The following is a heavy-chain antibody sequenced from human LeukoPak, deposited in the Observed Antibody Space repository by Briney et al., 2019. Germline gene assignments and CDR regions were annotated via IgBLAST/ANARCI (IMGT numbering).Heavy chain of an antibody. V-gene: IGHV3-30-3*01. J-gene: IGHJ5*02. CDR2: ISYDGSNK. Sequence: PGGSLRLSCAASGFTFSSYAMHWVRQAPGKGLEWVAVISYDGSNKYYADSVKGRFTISRDNSKNTLYLQMNSLRAEDTAVYYCARVNYHWGQGTLVTVSS. CDR1: GFTFSSYA. CDR3: ARVNYH.